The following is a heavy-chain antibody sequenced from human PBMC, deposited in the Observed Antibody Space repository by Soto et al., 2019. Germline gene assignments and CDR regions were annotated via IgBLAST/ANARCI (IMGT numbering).Heavy chain of an antibody. CDR3: ARITTVLTHLDY. Sequence: GGSLRLSCAGSGFPFSIYSMNLVRQAPGKGLEWVSYISISSSTIYYADSVKGRFTISRDNAKNSLYLQMNSLRDEDTAVYYCARITTVLTHLDYWGQGHLVAVSS. J-gene: IGHJ4*02. V-gene: IGHV3-48*02. CDR2: ISISSSTI. D-gene: IGHD4-17*01. CDR1: GFPFSIYS.